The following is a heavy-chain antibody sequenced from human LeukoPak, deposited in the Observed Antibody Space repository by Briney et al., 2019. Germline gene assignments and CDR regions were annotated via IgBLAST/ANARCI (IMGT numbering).Heavy chain of an antibody. J-gene: IGHJ4*02. V-gene: IGHV1-2*02. D-gene: IGHD2-2*01. Sequence: ASVKVSCKASVYTYTDYYMHWVRQAPGQGFEWMGWINPNDGDTNYAQKFQGRVTMTRDTSISTANMEVSRLRSDDTAVYYCARANFLYCSSSTCLFDYWGQGTLVTVSS. CDR1: VYTYTDYY. CDR3: ARANFLYCSSSTCLFDY. CDR2: INPNDGDT.